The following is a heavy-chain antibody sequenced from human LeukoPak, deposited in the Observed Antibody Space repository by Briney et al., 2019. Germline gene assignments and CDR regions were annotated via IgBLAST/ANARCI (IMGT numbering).Heavy chain of an antibody. CDR2: INPSGGST. V-gene: IGHV1-46*01. D-gene: IGHD3-22*01. J-gene: IGHJ4*02. CDR3: ARPGTKWLPWLLGY. CDR1: GYTFTSYY. Sequence: GASVKVSCTASGYTFTSYYMHWVRQAPGQGLEWMGIINPSGGSTSYAQKFQGRVTMTRDMSTSTVYMELSSLRSEDTAVYYYARPGTKWLPWLLGYWGQGTLVTVSS.